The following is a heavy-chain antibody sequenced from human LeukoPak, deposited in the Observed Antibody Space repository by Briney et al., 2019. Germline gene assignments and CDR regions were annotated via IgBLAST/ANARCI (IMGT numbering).Heavy chain of an antibody. CDR3: ARDSPVVPAARGAFDI. Sequence: SETLSLTCTVSGGSISSGGYYWSWIRQPPGKGLEWIGYIYHSGSTYYNPSLKSRVTISVDRSKNQFSLKLGSVTAADTAVYYCARDSPVVPAARGAFDIWGQGTMVTVSS. CDR1: GGSISSGGYY. CDR2: IYHSGST. V-gene: IGHV4-30-2*01. D-gene: IGHD2-2*01. J-gene: IGHJ3*02.